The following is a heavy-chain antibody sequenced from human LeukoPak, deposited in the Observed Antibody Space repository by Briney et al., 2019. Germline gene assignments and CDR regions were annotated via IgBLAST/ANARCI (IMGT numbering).Heavy chain of an antibody. CDR1: GYTFTGYY. Sequence: ASVKVSCKASGYTFTGYYMHWVRQAPGQGLEWMGRIDPNSGGTNYAQKFQGRVTMTEDTSTDTAYMELSSLRSEDTAVYYCATVQPHYDFWSGYPYGMDVWGQGTTVTVSS. J-gene: IGHJ6*02. D-gene: IGHD3-3*01. V-gene: IGHV1-2*06. CDR3: ATVQPHYDFWSGYPYGMDV. CDR2: IDPNSGGT.